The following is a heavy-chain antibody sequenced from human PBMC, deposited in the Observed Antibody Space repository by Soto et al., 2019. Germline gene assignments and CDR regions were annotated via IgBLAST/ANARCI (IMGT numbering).Heavy chain of an antibody. Sequence: VQLVESGGGVVQPGRSLRLSCAASGFTFSSYGMHWVRQAPGKGLEWVAVIWYDGSYKYYADSVKGRFTISRDNSKNTLYLQMNSLRAEDTAVYYCARNKGYCTNGVCYSPFDYWGQGTLVTVSS. CDR3: ARNKGYCTNGVCYSPFDY. V-gene: IGHV3-33*01. D-gene: IGHD2-8*01. CDR2: IWYDGSYK. J-gene: IGHJ4*02. CDR1: GFTFSSYG.